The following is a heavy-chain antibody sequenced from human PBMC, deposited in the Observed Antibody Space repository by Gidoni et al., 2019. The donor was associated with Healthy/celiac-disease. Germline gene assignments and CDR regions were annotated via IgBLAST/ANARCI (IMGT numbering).Heavy chain of an antibody. D-gene: IGHD3-22*01. CDR1: VFTFSSYW. CDR2: IKQDGSEK. J-gene: IGHJ4*02. V-gene: IGHV3-7*01. CDR3: ARDEGSLDYYDSSGLVGLYFDY. Sequence: EVQLVESGGGLVQPGGSLRLSCAASVFTFSSYWMSWVRKAPGKGLEWVANIKQDGSEKYYVDSVKGRFTISRDNAKNSLYLQMNSLRAEDTAVYYCARDEGSLDYYDSSGLVGLYFDYWGQGTLVTVSS.